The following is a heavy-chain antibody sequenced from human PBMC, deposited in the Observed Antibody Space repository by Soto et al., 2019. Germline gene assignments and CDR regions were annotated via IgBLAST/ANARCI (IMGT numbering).Heavy chain of an antibody. CDR2: ISGSGGST. CDR1: GFTFSSYA. CDR3: ASLNQGHCTSTACYAIDY. J-gene: IGHJ4*02. V-gene: IGHV3-23*01. Sequence: GVLRLSCAASGFTFSSYAMSWVRQAPGKGLEWVSAISGSGGSTYYADSVKGRFTISRDNSKNTLYLQMNSLGAEDTAVYYCASLNQGHCTSTACYAIDYWGQGAQVTVSS. D-gene: IGHD2-2*01.